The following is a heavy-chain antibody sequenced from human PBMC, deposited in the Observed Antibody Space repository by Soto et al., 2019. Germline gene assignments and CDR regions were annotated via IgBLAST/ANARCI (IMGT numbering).Heavy chain of an antibody. CDR3: ARGEITMVRGVIIKGNAFDI. V-gene: IGHV1-8*01. CDR1: GYTFASYD. D-gene: IGHD3-10*01. J-gene: IGHJ3*02. CDR2: MNPNSGNT. Sequence: GASVKVSCKASGYTFASYDINWVRQATGQGPEWMGWMNPNSGNTGYAQKFQGRVTITADESTSTAYMELSSLRSEDTAVYYCARGEITMVRGVIIKGNAFDIWGQGTMVTVSS.